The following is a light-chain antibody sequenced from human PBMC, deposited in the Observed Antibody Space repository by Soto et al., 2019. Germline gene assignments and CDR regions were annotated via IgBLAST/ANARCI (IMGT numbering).Light chain of an antibody. CDR1: SSDVGGYNY. Sequence: QSALTQPASVSGSPGQSITISCTGTSSDVGGYNYVSWYQQHPGKAPKLMIYDVNNRPSGVSNRFSGSKSGNTASLTISGLQAEDVADYYCSSYTSTSTLAVFGGGTKLTVL. CDR3: SSYTSTSTLAV. V-gene: IGLV2-14*03. CDR2: DVN. J-gene: IGLJ2*01.